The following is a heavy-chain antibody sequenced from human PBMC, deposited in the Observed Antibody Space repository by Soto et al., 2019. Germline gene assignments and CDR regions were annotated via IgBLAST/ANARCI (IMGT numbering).Heavy chain of an antibody. V-gene: IGHV4-34*01. D-gene: IGHD2-15*01. J-gene: IGHJ5*02. Sequence: PSETLSLTCAVYGGSFSGYYWSWIRQPPGKGLEWIGEINHSGSTNYNPSLKSRVTISVDRSKNQFSLKLSSVTAADTAVYYCARGGILYNWFDPWGQGTLVTVSS. CDR2: INHSGST. CDR3: ARGGILYNWFDP. CDR1: GGSFSGYY.